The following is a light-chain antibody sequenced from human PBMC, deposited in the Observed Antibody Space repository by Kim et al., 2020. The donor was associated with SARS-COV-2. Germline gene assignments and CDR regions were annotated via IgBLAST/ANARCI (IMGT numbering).Light chain of an antibody. CDR1: QSVSSN. J-gene: IGKJ4*02. Sequence: SPGERATLACRASQSVSSNLAWYQQQPGQAPRRLIYGASTRATGTTAGFSGSGSGTEVTLDISSLQSEDFAVYYCQQYDNWPPVTFGGGTKVDIK. CDR2: GAS. V-gene: IGKV3-15*01. CDR3: QQYDNWPPVT.